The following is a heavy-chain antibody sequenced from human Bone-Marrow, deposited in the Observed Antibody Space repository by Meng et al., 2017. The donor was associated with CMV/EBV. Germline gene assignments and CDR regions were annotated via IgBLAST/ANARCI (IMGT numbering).Heavy chain of an antibody. Sequence: ASVKVSCKASGYTFTGYYMHWVRQAPGQGLEWMGWMNPNNGGTNYAQKFQGRVTMTRDTSISTAYMELSSLRSDDTAVYYCARDRFYGSGSYYTPSHDYWGQGTLVTVSS. CDR3: ARDRFYGSGSYYTPSHDY. CDR1: GYTFTGYY. CDR2: MNPNNGGT. J-gene: IGHJ4*02. V-gene: IGHV1-2*02. D-gene: IGHD3-10*01.